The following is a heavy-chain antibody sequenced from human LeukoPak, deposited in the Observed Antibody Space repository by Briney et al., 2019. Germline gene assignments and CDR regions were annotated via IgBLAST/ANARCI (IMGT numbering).Heavy chain of an antibody. D-gene: IGHD3-9*01. V-gene: IGHV3-21*01. CDR3: AREGYYDILTGSPGLGMDV. J-gene: IGHJ6*03. Sequence: GGSLRLSCAASGFTFSSYSMNWVRQGPGKGLEWVSSTSSSSSYIYYADSVKGRFTISRDNAKNSLYLQMNSLRAEDTAVYYCAREGYYDILTGSPGLGMDVWGKGTTVTVPS. CDR2: TSSSSSYI. CDR1: GFTFSSYS.